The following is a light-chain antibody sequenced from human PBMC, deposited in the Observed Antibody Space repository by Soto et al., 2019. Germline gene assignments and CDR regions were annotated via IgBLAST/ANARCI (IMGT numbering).Light chain of an antibody. CDR2: RVS. CDR3: MQGTHWPPWT. Sequence: DVVMTQSPLSLPVTLGQPASISCRSSQSLVYSDGNTYLHWFQQRPGQSPRRLIYRVSNRDSGVPDRFSGSGSGTDFTLKISRVEAEDVGGYYCMQGTHWPPWTFGQGTKVEIK. V-gene: IGKV2-30*01. CDR1: QSLVYSDGNTY. J-gene: IGKJ1*01.